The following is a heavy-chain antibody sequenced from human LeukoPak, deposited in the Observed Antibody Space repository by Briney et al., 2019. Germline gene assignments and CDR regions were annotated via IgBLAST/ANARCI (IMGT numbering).Heavy chain of an antibody. D-gene: IGHD2-15*01. CDR3: ARIPRGGYCSGGSCGHYFDY. CDR1: GGSISSGSYY. CDR2: IYTSGST. Sequence: SETLSLTCTVSGGSISSGSYYWNWIRQPAGKGLEWIGRIYTSGSTNYNPSLKSRVTMSLDTSKNQFSLKLSSVTAADTAVYYCARIPRGGYCSGGSCGHYFDYWGQGTLVTVSS. J-gene: IGHJ4*02. V-gene: IGHV4-61*02.